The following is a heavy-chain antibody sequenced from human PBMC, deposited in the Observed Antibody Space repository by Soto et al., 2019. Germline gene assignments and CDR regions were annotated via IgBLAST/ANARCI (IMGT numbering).Heavy chain of an antibody. CDR2: IYYRGST. V-gene: IGHV4-59*01. D-gene: IGHD1-26*01. CDR1: GCSISGYY. Sequence: PXETLSLTCNVAGCSISGYYWSWIRQSPGKGLEYIGYIYYRGSTNYNSSLKSRVTMSVDTSRNQFSLKMNSVTAADTAVYYCARQQLLPFYYALDVWGQGTTVTVSS. J-gene: IGHJ6*02. CDR3: ARQQLLPFYYALDV.